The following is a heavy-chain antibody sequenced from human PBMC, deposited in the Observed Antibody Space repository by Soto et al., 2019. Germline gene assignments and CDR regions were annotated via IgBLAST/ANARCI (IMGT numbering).Heavy chain of an antibody. CDR3: ARPITTVGYYYGMDV. V-gene: IGHV3-30-3*01. J-gene: IGHJ6*02. CDR1: GFTFSSYA. D-gene: IGHD4-17*01. CDR2: ISYDGGNK. Sequence: GGSLRLSCAASGFTFSSYAMHWVRQAPGKGLEWVAVISYDGGNKYYADSVKGRFTISRDNSKNTLYLQMNSLRAEDTAVYYCARPITTVGYYYGMDVWGQGTTVTVSS.